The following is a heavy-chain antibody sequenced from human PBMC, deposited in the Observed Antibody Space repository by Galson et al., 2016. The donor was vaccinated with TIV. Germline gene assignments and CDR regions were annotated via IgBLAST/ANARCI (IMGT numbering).Heavy chain of an antibody. Sequence: SVKVSCKASGYTFTSYYFHWVRQAPGQGLEWMGVIDPSGGGTTHARKFQHLVTLARDMSTSTVYMELSSLKSEDTAVYYCIRELGRLRECWGQGTLVTVS. J-gene: IGHJ4*02. D-gene: IGHD1-26*01. CDR2: IDPSGGGT. CDR1: GYTFTSYY. V-gene: IGHV1-46*03. CDR3: IRELGRLREC.